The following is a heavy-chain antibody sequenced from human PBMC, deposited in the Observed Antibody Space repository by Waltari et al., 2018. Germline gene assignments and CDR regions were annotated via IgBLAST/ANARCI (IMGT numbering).Heavy chain of an antibody. CDR3: ARVRNWFDP. J-gene: IGHJ5*02. CDR2: INHSGST. Sequence: WSGMRRPRGKGLKWIGEINHSGSTYNNPSLKRRVTISVDTSKNQFSLKLSSVTAAATAVYYCARVRNWFDPWGQGTLVTVSS. V-gene: IGHV4-34*01.